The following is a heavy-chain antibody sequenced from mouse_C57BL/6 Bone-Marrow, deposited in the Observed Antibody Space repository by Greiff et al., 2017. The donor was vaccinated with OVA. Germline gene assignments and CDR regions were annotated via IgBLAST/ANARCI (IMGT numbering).Heavy chain of an antibody. Sequence: QVQLQQPGAELVRPGTSVKLSCKASGYTFTSYWMHWVKQRPGQGLEWIGVIDPSDSYTNYNLKFKGKATLTVDTSSSTAYMQLSSLTSEDSAVYYCASNPSCFAYWGQGTLVTVS. CDR1: GYTFTSYW. J-gene: IGHJ3*01. CDR2: IDPSDSYT. V-gene: IGHV1-59*01. CDR3: ASNPSCFAY.